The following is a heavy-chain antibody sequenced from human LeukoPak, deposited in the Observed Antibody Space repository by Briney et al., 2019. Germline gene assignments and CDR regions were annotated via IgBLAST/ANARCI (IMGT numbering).Heavy chain of an antibody. CDR3: ASSYFDNSLHAYDI. CDR1: GFTFSSYW. D-gene: IGHD3-22*01. Sequence: GGSLRLSCAASGFTFSSYWMDWVRQAPGKGLEWVANIRQDGSEMYYVDSVKGRFTISRDNTKNSLFLHMSSLRAEDTAVYFCASSYFDNSLHAYDIWGQGTMVTVSS. CDR2: IRQDGSEM. J-gene: IGHJ3*02. V-gene: IGHV3-7*01.